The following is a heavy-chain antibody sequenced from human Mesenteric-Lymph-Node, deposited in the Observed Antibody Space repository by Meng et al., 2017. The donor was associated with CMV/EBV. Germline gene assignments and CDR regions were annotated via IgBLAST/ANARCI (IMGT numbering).Heavy chain of an antibody. J-gene: IGHJ6*02. CDR3: ARGGFFYCSSTSCLYYYYYYGMDV. Sequence: GGSLRLSCAASGFTFSSYSMNWVRQAPGKGLEWVSSISSSSSYIYYADSVKGRFTISRDNSKNTLYLQMNSLRAEDTAVYYCARGGFFYCSSTSCLYYYYYYGMDVWGQGTTVTVSS. CDR1: GFTFSSYS. D-gene: IGHD2-2*01. V-gene: IGHV3-21*01. CDR2: ISSSSSYI.